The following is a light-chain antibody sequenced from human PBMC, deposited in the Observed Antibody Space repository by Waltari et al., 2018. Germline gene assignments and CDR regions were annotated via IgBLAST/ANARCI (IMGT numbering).Light chain of an antibody. Sequence: DIVMTQSPDSLAVSMGERATINGKSSQSVLYSSNNKNYLAWYHQKPGQPPKLLIYWASTRESGVPDRFSGSGSGTDFTLTISSLQAEDVAVYYCQQYYSTHTFGQGTKLEIK. J-gene: IGKJ2*01. CDR2: WAS. CDR1: QSVLYSSNNKNY. V-gene: IGKV4-1*01. CDR3: QQYYSTHT.